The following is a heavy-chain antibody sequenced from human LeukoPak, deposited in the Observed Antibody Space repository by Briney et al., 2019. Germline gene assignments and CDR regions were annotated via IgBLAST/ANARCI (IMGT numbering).Heavy chain of an antibody. CDR1: GFTFSSYC. Sequence: GGSLSLSCGASGFTFSSYCMSWVRQAPGKGLEWVANIKQDGSEKYYVDSVKGRFIISRDNAKNSLYLQMNSLRAEDTAVYYCARGYSYGYWFDSWGQGTLVSVSS. J-gene: IGHJ5*01. CDR2: IKQDGSEK. CDR3: ARGYSYGYWFDS. V-gene: IGHV3-7*04. D-gene: IGHD5-18*01.